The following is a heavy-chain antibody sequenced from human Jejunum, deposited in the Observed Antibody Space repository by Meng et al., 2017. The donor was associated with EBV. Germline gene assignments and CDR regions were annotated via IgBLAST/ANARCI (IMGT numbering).Heavy chain of an antibody. J-gene: IGHJ4*02. V-gene: IGHV4-34*01. CDR1: GGSFSDYY. Sequence: QAQVQQWGAGPLKPSAPLSLTCAVYGGSFSDYYWSWIRQPPGKGLEWIGEIDHSGRTNYNPSLKSRVTLSLLTSKDHFSLRLSSVTAADTAVYYCATFNCTVGTCSFDSWGQGTLVTVSS. D-gene: IGHD2-8*02. CDR3: ATFNCTVGTCSFDS. CDR2: IDHSGRT.